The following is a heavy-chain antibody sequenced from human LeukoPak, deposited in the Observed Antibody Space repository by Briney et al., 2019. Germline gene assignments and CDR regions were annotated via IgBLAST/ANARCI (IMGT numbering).Heavy chain of an antibody. CDR2: IIPIFGTA. J-gene: IGHJ4*02. D-gene: IGHD3-16*02. Sequence: SVKVSCKASGGTFSSYAISWVRQAPGQGLEWMGGIIPIFGTANYAQKFQGRVTMTTDTSTSTAYMELRSLRSDDTAVYYCAREYYDYVWGSYRGYYFDYWGQGTLVTVSS. CDR1: GGTFSSYA. V-gene: IGHV1-69*05. CDR3: AREYYDYVWGSYRGYYFDY.